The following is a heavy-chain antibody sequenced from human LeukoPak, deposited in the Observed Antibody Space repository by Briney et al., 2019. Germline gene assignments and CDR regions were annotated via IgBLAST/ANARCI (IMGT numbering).Heavy chain of an antibody. CDR2: VYYSGST. J-gene: IGHJ4*02. CDR3: ARHRGGSSPSVFDS. V-gene: IGHV4-39*01. CDR1: GGSVSSSSYY. D-gene: IGHD2-15*01. Sequence: SETLSLTCTVSGGSVSSSSYYWGWIRQPPGKGLEWIGSVYYSGSTYYNPSLKSRVTISVDTSKNQFSLKMSSVTAADTTLFYCARHRGGSSPSVFDSWGQGTLVSVSS.